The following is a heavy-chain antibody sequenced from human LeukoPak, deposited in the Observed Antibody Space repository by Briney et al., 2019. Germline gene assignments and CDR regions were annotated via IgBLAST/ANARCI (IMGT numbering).Heavy chain of an antibody. J-gene: IGHJ3*02. Sequence: GGSLRLSCAASGFTFSNAWMSWVRQAPGKGLEWVGRIKSKTDGGTTDYAAPVKGRFTISRDDSKNSLYLQMNSLKTEDTAVYYCTTLYYYDSGGYYRSIAFDIWGQGTMVTVSS. CDR2: IKSKTDGGTT. CDR3: TTLYYYDSGGYYRSIAFDI. V-gene: IGHV3-15*01. CDR1: GFTFSNAW. D-gene: IGHD3-22*01.